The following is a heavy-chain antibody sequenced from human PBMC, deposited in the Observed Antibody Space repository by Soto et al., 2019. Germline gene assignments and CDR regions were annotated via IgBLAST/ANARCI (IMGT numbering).Heavy chain of an antibody. J-gene: IGHJ4*02. CDR2: ISSNGGST. V-gene: IGHV3-64*01. CDR3: ARMGVATIKRDYYFDY. D-gene: IGHD5-12*01. CDR1: GFTFSSYA. Sequence: EVQLVESGGGLVQPGGSLRLSCAASGFTFSSYAMHWVRQAPGKGLEYVSAISSNGGSTYYANSVKGRFTISRDNSKNTRYLQMGSLRAEDMAVYYCARMGVATIKRDYYFDYWGQGTLVTVSS.